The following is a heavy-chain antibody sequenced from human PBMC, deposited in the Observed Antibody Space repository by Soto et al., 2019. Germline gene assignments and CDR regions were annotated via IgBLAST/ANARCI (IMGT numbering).Heavy chain of an antibody. CDR2: IGTAGDT. V-gene: IGHV3-13*01. Sequence: PGGSLRLSCAASGFTFSSYDMHWVRQATGKGLEWVSAIGTAGDTYYPGSVKGRFTISRENAKNSLYLQMNSLRAGDTAVYYCARGPAFNYYDSSGYHDAFDIWGQGTMVTV. D-gene: IGHD3-22*01. CDR1: GFTFSSYD. CDR3: ARGPAFNYYDSSGYHDAFDI. J-gene: IGHJ3*02.